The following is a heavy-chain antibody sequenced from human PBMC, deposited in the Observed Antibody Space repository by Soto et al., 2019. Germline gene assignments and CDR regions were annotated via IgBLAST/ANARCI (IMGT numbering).Heavy chain of an antibody. CDR3: ASSSSSGCPSWFDP. J-gene: IGHJ5*02. Sequence: SETLSLTCTVSGGSISSYYWSWIRQPAGKGLEWIGRIYTSGSTNYNPSLKSRVTMSVDTSKNQFSLKLSSVTAADTAVYYCASSSSSGCPSWFDPWGQGTLVTVSS. V-gene: IGHV4-4*07. CDR2: IYTSGST. D-gene: IGHD3-22*01. CDR1: GGSISSYY.